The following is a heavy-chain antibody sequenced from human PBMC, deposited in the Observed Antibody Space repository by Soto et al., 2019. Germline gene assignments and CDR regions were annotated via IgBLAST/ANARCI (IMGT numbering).Heavy chain of an antibody. CDR3: ARDRAPRGWSYLDL. CDR1: GGSFSDYA. Sequence: VKVSCKAFGGSFSDYAISWVRQAPGQGLEWMGGIIPIFGTPNYAQKFQDRVTFTAHESTNTAYMELSRLTSEDTAVYYCARDRAPRGWSYLDLWGQGTQVTVSS. CDR2: IIPIFGTP. J-gene: IGHJ4*02. V-gene: IGHV1-69*13. D-gene: IGHD2-15*01.